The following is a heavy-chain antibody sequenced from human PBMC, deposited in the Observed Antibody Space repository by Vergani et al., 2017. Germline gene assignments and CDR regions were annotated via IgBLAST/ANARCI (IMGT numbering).Heavy chain of an antibody. CDR3: ARGIAAAGTSYYYYGMDV. CDR1: GFTFSSYW. J-gene: IGHJ6*02. D-gene: IGHD6-13*01. Sequence: EVQLVESGGGLVQPGGSLRLSCAASGFTFSSYWMHWVRQAPGKGLVWVSRINSDGSSTSYADSVKGRFTISRDNAKNTLYLQMNSLRAEDTAVYYCARGIAAAGTSYYYYGMDVWGQETTVTVSS. CDR2: INSDGSST. V-gene: IGHV3-74*01.